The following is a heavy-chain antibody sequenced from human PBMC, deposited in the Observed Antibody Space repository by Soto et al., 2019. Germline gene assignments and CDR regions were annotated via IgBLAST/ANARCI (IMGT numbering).Heavy chain of an antibody. V-gene: IGHV3-66*01. Sequence: EVQLVESGGGLVQPGGSLRLSCAASGFTVSSNYMSWVRQAPGKGLEWVSVIYSGGTTYYADSVKGRFTISRDNSKNTLYLQMNSLRAEDTAVYYCARNGDSSDYRCWFDTWGQGTRVTVSS. D-gene: IGHD3-22*01. CDR1: GFTVSSNY. CDR3: ARNGDSSDYRCWFDT. J-gene: IGHJ5*02. CDR2: IYSGGTT.